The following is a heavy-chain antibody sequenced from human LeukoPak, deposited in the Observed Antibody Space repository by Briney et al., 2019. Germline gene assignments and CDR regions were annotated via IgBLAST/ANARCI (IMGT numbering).Heavy chain of an antibody. V-gene: IGHV3-23*01. D-gene: IGHD6-13*01. CDR2: ISGSGAST. CDR1: GFTFNTYT. CDR3: AKAPPAYSSSWYYFDY. J-gene: IGHJ4*02. Sequence: GGSLRLSCAASGFTFNTYTMSWVRQAPGKGLEWVSSISGSGASTYYADSVKGRFTISRDSSKNTLHLQMNSLRADDTAVYYCAKAPPAYSSSWYYFDYWGQGTLVTVSS.